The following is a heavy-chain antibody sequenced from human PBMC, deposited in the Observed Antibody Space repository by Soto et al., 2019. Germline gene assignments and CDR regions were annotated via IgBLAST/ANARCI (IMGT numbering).Heavy chain of an antibody. CDR3: AKYYMVTRSPFDY. J-gene: IGHJ4*02. CDR1: GFTFSSYS. D-gene: IGHD5-18*01. Sequence: GGSLRLSCAASGFTFSSYSMSWVRQAPGKGLEWVSSITSTGDRAYYADSVKGRFTVSRDNSKNTLYLQMNSLRAEDTAVYYCAKYYMVTRSPFDYWGQGTLVTVSS. V-gene: IGHV3-23*01. CDR2: ITSTGDRA.